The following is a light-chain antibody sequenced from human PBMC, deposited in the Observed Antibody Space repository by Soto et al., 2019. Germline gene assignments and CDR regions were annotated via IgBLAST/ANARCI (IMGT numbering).Light chain of an antibody. CDR1: QSVSSTY. J-gene: IGKJ5*01. CDR3: QQSDSSVT. Sequence: EIVLTQSPGTLSLSPGETATLSCRASQSVSSTYLAWYQQKPGQAPGLLLYGASNRASGIPDRFSGNGFRTDFTLTLSRLEPEDLAVYYCQQSDSSVTSGQGTRLDIK. V-gene: IGKV3-20*01. CDR2: GAS.